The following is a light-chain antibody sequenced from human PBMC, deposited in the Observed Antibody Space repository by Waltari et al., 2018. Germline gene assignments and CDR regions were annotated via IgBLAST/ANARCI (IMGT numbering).Light chain of an antibody. CDR2: AAS. CDR3: QQVNNYPFT. J-gene: IGKJ3*01. Sequence: DIQLTQSPSFLSASVGDRVTITCRASQDISSSLAWYQQKPGRAPKLLIYAASTLQSGVPSRLSGSGSGTEFTLTISILQPEDFVTYYCQQVNNYPFTFGPGTILDVK. CDR1: QDISSS. V-gene: IGKV1-9*01.